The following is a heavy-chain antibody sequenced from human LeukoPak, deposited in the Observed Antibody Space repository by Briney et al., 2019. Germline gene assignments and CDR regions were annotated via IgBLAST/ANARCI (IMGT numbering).Heavy chain of an antibody. D-gene: IGHD5-12*01. V-gene: IGHV5-51*01. J-gene: IGHJ4*02. Sequence: GASLKISCKGSGYRFTSYWIGWVRQMPGKGLEWMGIIYPGDSDTRYSPSFQGQVTISADKSISTAYLQWSSLKASDTAMYYCARRSSLRLPWYFDYWGQGTLVTVSS. CDR1: GYRFTSYW. CDR2: IYPGDSDT. CDR3: ARRSSLRLPWYFDY.